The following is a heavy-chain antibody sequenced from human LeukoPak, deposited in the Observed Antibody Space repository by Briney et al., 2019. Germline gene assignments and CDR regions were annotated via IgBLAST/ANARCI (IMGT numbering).Heavy chain of an antibody. CDR2: IKQDGSEK. CDR3: ARGVAAAGTSWFDP. D-gene: IGHD6-13*01. V-gene: IGHV3-7*03. J-gene: IGHJ5*02. CDR1: GFTFSSYW. Sequence: GGSLRLSCAASGFTFSSYWMSWVRQAPGKGLEWVANIKQDGSEKYYVDSVKGRFTISRDNAKNSLYLQMNSLRAEDTAVYYCARGVAAAGTSWFDPWGQGTLVTVSS.